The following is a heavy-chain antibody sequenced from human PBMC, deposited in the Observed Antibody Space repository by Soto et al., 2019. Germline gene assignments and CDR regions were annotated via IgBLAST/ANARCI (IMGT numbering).Heavy chain of an antibody. V-gene: IGHV3-7*01. CDR1: GLTFSRYW. CDR3: AKDGYYNGWDV. Sequence: EVQLVESGGGLVQPGGSLRLSCEASGLTFSRYWMSWVRQAPGKGLEGVANIKQDGSEKYYVDSVKGRFTISRDNAKNSLYLQMNSLRAEDTAVYYCAKDGYYNGWDVWGQGTTVTVSS. J-gene: IGHJ6*02. CDR2: IKQDGSEK.